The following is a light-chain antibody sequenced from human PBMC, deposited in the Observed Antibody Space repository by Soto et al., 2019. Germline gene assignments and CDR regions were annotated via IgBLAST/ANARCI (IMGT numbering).Light chain of an antibody. CDR1: SSDIGRYKY. CDR2: EVN. J-gene: IGLJ1*01. Sequence: QSVLTQPASVSGSPGQSITISCTGTSSDIGRYKYVSWFQQHPGKVPKLVIFEVNYRPSGVSDRFCGSKSGNTASMTITGLQADDEADYYCSSHTISSALQVFGTGTKVTAL. CDR3: SSHTISSALQV. V-gene: IGLV2-14*01.